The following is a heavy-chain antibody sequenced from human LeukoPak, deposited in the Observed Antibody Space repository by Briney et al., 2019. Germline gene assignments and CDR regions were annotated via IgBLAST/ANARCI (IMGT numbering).Heavy chain of an antibody. J-gene: IGHJ6*02. CDR2: INPNSGGT. CDR1: GYTFTRYY. Sequence: ASVKVSCKASGYTFTRYYMHWVRQAPGQGLEWMRWINPNSGGTNYAQKFQGWVTMTRDTSISTAYMELSRLRSDDTAVYYCARWGVVTAMPPDYGMDVWGQGTTVTVSS. D-gene: IGHD2-21*02. V-gene: IGHV1-2*04. CDR3: ARWGVVTAMPPDYGMDV.